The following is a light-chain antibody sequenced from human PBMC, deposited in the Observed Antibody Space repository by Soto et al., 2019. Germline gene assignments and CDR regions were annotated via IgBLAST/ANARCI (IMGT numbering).Light chain of an antibody. J-gene: IGKJ1*01. CDR2: KAS. CDR1: QSISSW. Sequence: DIQMTQSPSTLSASVGDRVTITCRASQSISSWLAWYQQRPGKAPKLLIYKASSLESGVPSRFSGSGSGTEFTLTSISLQPDDSATYYCQQYDNGWTFGQGKKVEI. CDR3: QQYDNGWT. V-gene: IGKV1-5*03.